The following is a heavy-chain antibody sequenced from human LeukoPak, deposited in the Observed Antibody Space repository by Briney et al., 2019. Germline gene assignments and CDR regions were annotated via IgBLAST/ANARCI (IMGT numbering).Heavy chain of an antibody. Sequence: TTGGSLRLSCAASGFTFNTYTMNWIRQAPGKGLEWVSSISSGSGYIYYADSVKGRFTISRDNARNSVYLQMTSLRAEDTALYYCAKDATAVPGTVYMDVWGKGTTVTISS. CDR3: AKDATAVPGTVYMDV. D-gene: IGHD6-13*01. J-gene: IGHJ6*03. CDR1: GFTFNTYT. V-gene: IGHV3-21*01. CDR2: ISSGSGYI.